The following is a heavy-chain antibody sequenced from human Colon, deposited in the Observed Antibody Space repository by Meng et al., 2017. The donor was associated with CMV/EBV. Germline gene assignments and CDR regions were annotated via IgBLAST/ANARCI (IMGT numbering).Heavy chain of an antibody. D-gene: IGHD3/OR15-3a*01. CDR1: GGSFSGYY. Sequence: GSLRLSCAVSGGSFSGYYWSWIRETPGKGLEWIREINHRGNTNYNLSLKSRTSISIDTSKNQFSLKLRSVTAADTAVYYCARGGLVYDYGEEYYYFYGIDVWAQGTTVTVSS. CDR2: INHRGNT. J-gene: IGHJ6*02. V-gene: IGHV4-34*01. CDR3: ARGGLVYDYGEEYYYFYGIDV.